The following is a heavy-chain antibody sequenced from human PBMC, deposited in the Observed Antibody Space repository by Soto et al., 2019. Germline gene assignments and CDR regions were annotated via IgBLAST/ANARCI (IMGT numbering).Heavy chain of an antibody. D-gene: IGHD3-22*01. CDR1: GGTFSSYS. CDR2: IIPIFGTA. J-gene: IGHJ4*02. CDR3: ARVDVSYDSSGYYMSPFDY. Sequence: ASVKVSCKASGGTFSSYSISWVRQAPGQGLEWMGGIIPIFGTANYAQKFQGRVTITADESTSTAYMELSSLRSEDTAVYYCARVDVSYDSSGYYMSPFDYWGQGTLVTVSS. V-gene: IGHV1-69*13.